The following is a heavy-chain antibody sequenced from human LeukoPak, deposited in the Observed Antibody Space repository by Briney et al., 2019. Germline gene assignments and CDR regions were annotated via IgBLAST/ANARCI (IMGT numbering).Heavy chain of an antibody. V-gene: IGHV3-23*01. Sequence: GGSLRLSCAASGFTFSSYAMSWVRQAPGKGLEWVSAISGSGGSTYYADSVKGRFTISRDNSKNTLYLQMNSLRAEDTAVYYCVKEQVSRGATPPFDYWGQGTLVTVSS. CDR1: GFTFSSYA. CDR2: ISGSGGST. J-gene: IGHJ4*02. CDR3: VKEQVSRGATPPFDY. D-gene: IGHD1-26*01.